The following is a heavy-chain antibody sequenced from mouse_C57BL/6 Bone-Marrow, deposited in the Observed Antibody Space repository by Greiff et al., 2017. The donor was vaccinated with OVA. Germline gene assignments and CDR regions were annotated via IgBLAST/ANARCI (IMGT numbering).Heavy chain of an antibody. J-gene: IGHJ3*01. Sequence: EVKLEESGGGLVQPGGSLKLSCAASGFTFSDYYMYWVRQTPEKRLEWVAYISNGGGSTYYPDTVKGRFTISRDNAKNTLYLQMSRLKSEDTAMYYCARNGYPWFAYWGQGTLVTVSA. D-gene: IGHD2-2*01. V-gene: IGHV5-12*01. CDR2: ISNGGGST. CDR1: GFTFSDYY. CDR3: ARNGYPWFAY.